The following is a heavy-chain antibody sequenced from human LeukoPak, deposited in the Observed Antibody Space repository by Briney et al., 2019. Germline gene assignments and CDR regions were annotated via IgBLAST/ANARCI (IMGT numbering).Heavy chain of an antibody. Sequence: SVKVSCEASGYPFNAYFIHWVRQAPGQGLEWMGWIIPIFGTANYAQKFQGRVTITADESTSTAYMELSSLRSEDTAVYYCARGRHGQGPDYWGQGTLVTVSS. CDR1: GYPFNAYF. CDR2: IIPIFGTA. J-gene: IGHJ4*02. CDR3: ARGRHGQGPDY. V-gene: IGHV1-69*13. D-gene: IGHD3/OR15-3a*01.